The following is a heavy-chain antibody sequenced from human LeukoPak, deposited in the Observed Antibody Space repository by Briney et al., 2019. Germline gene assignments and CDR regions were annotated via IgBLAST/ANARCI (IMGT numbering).Heavy chain of an antibody. Sequence: SETLSLTCTVSGYSINSGYYWGWIRQPPGKGLEWIGTIYHSGSTYYNPSLKSRVTISVDTSKNQFSLKLSSVTAADTAVYYCARAIRYFDWLLSYYFDYWGQGTLVTVSS. D-gene: IGHD3-9*01. V-gene: IGHV4-38-2*02. J-gene: IGHJ4*02. CDR2: IYHSGST. CDR3: ARAIRYFDWLLSYYFDY. CDR1: GYSINSGYY.